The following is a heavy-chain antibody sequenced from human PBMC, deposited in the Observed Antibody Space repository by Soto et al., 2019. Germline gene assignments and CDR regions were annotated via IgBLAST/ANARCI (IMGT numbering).Heavy chain of an antibody. Sequence: EVQLVESGGGLVQPGGSLRLSCAASGFTFSSYWMHWVRQAPGKGLVWVSRINSDGSSTSYADSVKGRFTISRDNAKNTLYLQMNSLRAEDTAVYYCARAAGKVVAAVRDYYYYYMDVWGKGTTVTVSS. CDR2: INSDGSST. J-gene: IGHJ6*03. CDR3: ARAAGKVVAAVRDYYYYYMDV. CDR1: GFTFSSYW. V-gene: IGHV3-74*01. D-gene: IGHD2-15*01.